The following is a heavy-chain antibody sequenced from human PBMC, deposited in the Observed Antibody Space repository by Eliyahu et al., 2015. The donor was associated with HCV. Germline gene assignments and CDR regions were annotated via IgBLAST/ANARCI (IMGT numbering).Heavy chain of an antibody. D-gene: IGHD6-19*01. Sequence: LVKPSETLSLTSITTYYWSWIRQPPGKGLEWIGYIHYSGSTNYNPSLKSRVTISVDTSKNQFSLNLTSVTAADTAVYYCASGGGGIAVAGTGGWFDPWGQGTLVTVSS. V-gene: IGHV4-59*01. J-gene: IGHJ5*02. CDR2: IHYSGST. CDR1: ITTYY. CDR3: ASGGGGIAVAGTGGWFDP.